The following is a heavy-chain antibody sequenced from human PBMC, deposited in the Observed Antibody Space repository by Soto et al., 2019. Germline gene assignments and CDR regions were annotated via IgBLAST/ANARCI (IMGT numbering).Heavy chain of an antibody. CDR1: GCPISSYY. D-gene: IGHD3-10*01. Sequence: SDTLSPTFSASGCPISSYYWNWIRLPPGRGLAWIGYISYSGSTNYNPSLKSRVSISVDTSKNQISLKVNSVTAADTAVYYCAREGPVFSWLGIHGSGTSLQRRGLDVWGQGTTVT. V-gene: IGHV4-59*01. CDR3: AREGPVFSWLGIHGSGTSLQRRGLDV. CDR2: ISYSGST. J-gene: IGHJ6*02.